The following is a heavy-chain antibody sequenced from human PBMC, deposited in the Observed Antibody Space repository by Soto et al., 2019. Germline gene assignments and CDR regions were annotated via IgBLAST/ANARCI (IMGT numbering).Heavy chain of an antibody. CDR3: ARHRHPRGTVGATSPLDP. CDR2: HYSGGST. J-gene: IGHJ5*02. CDR1: GFSVSSNC. Sequence: PGGSLRLSCAISGFSVSSNCLSWVRQAPGKGLEWVSVHYSGGSTYYADSVQGRFTISRDKSNNTLYLQMRRVRAEDTAVYFCARHRHPRGTVGATSPLDPWGQGTQVTVPS. V-gene: IGHV3-53*01. D-gene: IGHD1-26*01.